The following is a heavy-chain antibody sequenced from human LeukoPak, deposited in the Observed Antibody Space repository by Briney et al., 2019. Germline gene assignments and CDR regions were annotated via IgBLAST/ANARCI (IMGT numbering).Heavy chain of an antibody. Sequence: GGSLRLSCAASGFTVSSNYMSWVRQAPGKGLEWVSVIYSGGSTYYADSVKGRFTISRDNSKNTLYLQMNSLRAEDTAVYYCAKRARYDSGWFDPWGQGTLVTVSS. CDR3: AKRARYDSGWFDP. CDR2: IYSGGST. J-gene: IGHJ5*02. V-gene: IGHV3-53*01. D-gene: IGHD5-12*01. CDR1: GFTVSSNY.